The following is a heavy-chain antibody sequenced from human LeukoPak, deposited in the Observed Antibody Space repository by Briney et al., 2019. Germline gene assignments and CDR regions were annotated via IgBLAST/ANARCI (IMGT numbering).Heavy chain of an antibody. D-gene: IGHD3-3*01. V-gene: IGHV4-4*07. Sequence: PSETLSLTCTVSGGSISSHYWSWIRQPAGKGLEWIGRIYTSGSTNYNPSLKSRVTMSVDTSKNQFSLKLSSVTAADTAVYYCARVLAKGITIFGVVVDYYFDYWGQGTLVTVSS. J-gene: IGHJ4*02. CDR1: GGSISSHY. CDR2: IYTSGST. CDR3: ARVLAKGITIFGVVVDYYFDY.